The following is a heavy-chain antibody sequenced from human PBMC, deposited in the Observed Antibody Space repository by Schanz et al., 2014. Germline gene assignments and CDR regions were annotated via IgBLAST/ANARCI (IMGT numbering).Heavy chain of an antibody. CDR2: IWNNGVTK. V-gene: IGHV3-33*03. D-gene: IGHD6-19*01. Sequence: QAQLMESGGGVVQPGTSLILSYSVSGFSLNTYGIHWFRQPAGKGLEWVAVIWNNGVTKYYADSVKGRFSISRDNAKNSLFLQMNRLRAEDTALYYCAIIGVMVAVAGTRAYYWGQGTLVTVSS. J-gene: IGHJ4*02. CDR1: GFSLNTYG. CDR3: AIIGVMVAVAGTRAYY.